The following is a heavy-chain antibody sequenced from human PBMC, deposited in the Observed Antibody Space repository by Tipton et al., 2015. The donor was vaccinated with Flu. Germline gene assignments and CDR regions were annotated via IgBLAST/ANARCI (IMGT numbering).Heavy chain of an antibody. J-gene: IGHJ4*02. V-gene: IGHV3-23*01. CDR2: IRGSAGRGAGT. D-gene: IGHD6-19*01. Sequence: SLRLSCAASGFIFSRYAMSWVRQAPGKGLEWVSNIRGSAGRGAGTYYADSVKGRFSISRDNSKNTLYLHMNSLRAEDTAIYYCAKVIPEIVAGLDYWGQGTLVTVSS. CDR1: GFIFSRYA. CDR3: AKVIPEIVAGLDY.